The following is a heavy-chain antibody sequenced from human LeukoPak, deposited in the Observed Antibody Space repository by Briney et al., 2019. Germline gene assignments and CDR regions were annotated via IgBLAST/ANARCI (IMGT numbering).Heavy chain of an antibody. CDR2: ISGSGGST. V-gene: IGHV3-23*01. CDR3: AKNDYDDSSGYYQYYFDY. D-gene: IGHD3-22*01. CDR1: GFTFSTYH. J-gene: IGHJ4*02. Sequence: GGSLRLSCAASGFTFSTYHMNWVRQAPGKGLEWVSAISGSGGSTYYADSVKGRFTISRDNSKNTLYLQMNSLRAEDTAVYYCAKNDYDDSSGYYQYYFDYWGQGTLVTVSS.